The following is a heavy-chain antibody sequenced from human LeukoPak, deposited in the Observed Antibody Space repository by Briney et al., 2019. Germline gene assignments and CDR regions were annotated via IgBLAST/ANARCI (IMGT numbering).Heavy chain of an antibody. J-gene: IGHJ3*02. D-gene: IGHD1-26*01. CDR1: GFTFSSYS. CDR3: AREKWELPNDAFDI. CDR2: ISSSSSSI. V-gene: IGHV3-48*01. Sequence: GGSLRLSCAASGFTFSSYSMNWVRQAPGKGLEWVSYISSSSSSIYYADSVKGRFTISRDNSKNTLYLQMNSLRAEDTAVYYCAREKWELPNDAFDIWGQGTMVTVSS.